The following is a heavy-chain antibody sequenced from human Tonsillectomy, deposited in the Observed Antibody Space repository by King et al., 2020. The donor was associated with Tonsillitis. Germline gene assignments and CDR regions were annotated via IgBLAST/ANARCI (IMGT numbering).Heavy chain of an antibody. V-gene: IGHV4-39*01. J-gene: IGHJ4*02. CDR2: MYNSGTI. Sequence: LQLQESGPGVVKSSEPLSLTCTVSGCSISSGGHFWAWIRQPPGKGREWIGYMYNSGTIFYNPSLKIRITISGGTSATLFSLKLSSVTAADSAGYFCARYASGTFDCWGQGALVTVSS. CDR3: ARYASGTFDC. D-gene: IGHD1-26*01. CDR1: GCSISSGGHF.